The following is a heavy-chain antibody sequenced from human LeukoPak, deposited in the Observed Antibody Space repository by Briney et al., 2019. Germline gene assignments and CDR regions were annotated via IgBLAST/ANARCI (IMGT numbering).Heavy chain of an antibody. V-gene: IGHV3-30*04. J-gene: IGHJ6*03. CDR1: GFIFSNYA. CDR2: ISYDGSNK. CDR3: VKWGYYYGSGSYHYYYYMDV. D-gene: IGHD3-10*01. Sequence: PGGSLRLSCADSGFIFSNYAMHWVRQAPGKGLEWVALISYDGSNKYYADSVKGRFTISRDNSKNTLYLQMNSLRAEDTAVYYCVKWGYYYGSGSYHYYYYMDVWGKGTTVTISS.